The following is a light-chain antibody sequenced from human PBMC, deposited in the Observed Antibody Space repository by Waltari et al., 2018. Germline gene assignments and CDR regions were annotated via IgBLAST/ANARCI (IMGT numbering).Light chain of an antibody. CDR1: SSAVGSYNL. J-gene: IGLJ3*02. CDR2: EGS. CDR3: CSYAGSWV. Sequence: QSALTQPASVSGSPAQSITISCTGTSSAVGSYNLVSWYQQHPGKAPKLMIYEGSKRPSGVSNRFSGSKSGNTASLTISGLQAEDEADYYCCSYAGSWVFGGGTKLTVL. V-gene: IGLV2-23*01.